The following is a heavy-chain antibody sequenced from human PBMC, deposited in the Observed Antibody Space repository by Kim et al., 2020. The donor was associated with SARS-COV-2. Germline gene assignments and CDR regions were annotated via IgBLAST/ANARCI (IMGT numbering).Heavy chain of an antibody. V-gene: IGHV3-74*01. CDR3: ARETLQFDYASRNYYNV. CDR1: GFTFSGHY. J-gene: IGHJ3*01. Sequence: GGSLRRSCTASGFTFSGHYMHWVRQAPGKGLVWVSRVNSDGSVTTYPDSVKGRFTLSRDNAKNTFYLQMNSLRVEDTAVYFCARETLQFDYASRNYYNV. D-gene: IGHD3-10*01. CDR2: VNSDGSVT.